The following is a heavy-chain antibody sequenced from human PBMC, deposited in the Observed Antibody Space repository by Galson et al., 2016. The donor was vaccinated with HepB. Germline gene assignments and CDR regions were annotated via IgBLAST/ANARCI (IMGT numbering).Heavy chain of an antibody. CDR1: GGSVSSSPHY. D-gene: IGHD2-15*01. V-gene: IGHV4-30-2*01. CDR2: IYHSGST. J-gene: IGHJ5*02. Sequence: TLSLTCTVSGGSVSSSPHYWTWIRQPPGKGLEWIGYIYHSGSTYYNPSLKSRVTISVDGSKNQFSLKLSSVTAADTAVYYCARGLGVVAAIITWFDPWGQGTLVTVSS. CDR3: ARGLGVVAAIITWFDP.